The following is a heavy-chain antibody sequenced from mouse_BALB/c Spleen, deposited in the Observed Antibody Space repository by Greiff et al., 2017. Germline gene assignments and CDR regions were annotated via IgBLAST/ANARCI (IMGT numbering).Heavy chain of an antibody. CDR3: ARERAMITTEVLPSY. CDR1: GFTFSSYG. CDR2: ISSGGSYT. D-gene: IGHD2-4*01. Sequence: EVQRVESGGDLVKPGGSLKLSCAASGFTFSSYGMSWVRQTPDKRLEWVATISSGGSYTYYPDSVKGRFTISRDNAKNTLYLQMSSLKSEDTAMYYCARERAMITTEVLPSYWGQGTLVTVSA. J-gene: IGHJ3*01. V-gene: IGHV5-6*01.